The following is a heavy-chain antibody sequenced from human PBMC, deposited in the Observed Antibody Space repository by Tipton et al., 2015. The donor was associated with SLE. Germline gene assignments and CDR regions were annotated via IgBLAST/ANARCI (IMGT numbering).Heavy chain of an antibody. D-gene: IGHD6-19*01. V-gene: IGHV3-23*01. CDR1: GFTFSSYA. CDR2: ISGSGGST. J-gene: IGHJ2*01. Sequence: SLRLSCAASGFTFSSYAMSWVRQAPGKGLEWVSAISGSGGSTYYADSVKGRFTISRDNSKNTLYLQMSSLRAEDTAVYYCVKDRYSSGWYYWYFDLWGRGTLVTVSS. CDR3: VKDRYSSGWYYWYFDL.